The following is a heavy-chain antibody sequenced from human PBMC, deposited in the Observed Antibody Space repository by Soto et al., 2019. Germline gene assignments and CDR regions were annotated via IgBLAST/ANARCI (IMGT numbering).Heavy chain of an antibody. D-gene: IGHD2-2*01. CDR1: GFTFSSYS. Sequence: GGSLRLSCAASGFTFSSYSMNWVRQAPGKGLEWVSSISSSSSYIYYADSVKGRFTISRDNAKNSLYLQMNSLRAEDTAVYYCARERKNCSSTSPFMCYFDYWGQGTLVTVSS. V-gene: IGHV3-21*01. CDR3: ARERKNCSSTSPFMCYFDY. CDR2: ISSSSSYI. J-gene: IGHJ4*02.